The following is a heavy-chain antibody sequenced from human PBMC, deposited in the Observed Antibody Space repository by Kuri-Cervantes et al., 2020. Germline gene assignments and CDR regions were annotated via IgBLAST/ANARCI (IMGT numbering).Heavy chain of an antibody. J-gene: IGHJ4*02. D-gene: IGHD7-27*01. CDR2: ITWNSGSI. Sequence: SLKISCAASGINFDDHAMHWVRQAPGKGLEWVSGITWNSGSIGYADSAKGRFTISRDDAKSSLFLQMNNLKVEDTAMYYCARGQTGGRDYWGQGTLVTVSS. CDR3: ARGQTGGRDY. V-gene: IGHV3-9*01. CDR1: GINFDDHA.